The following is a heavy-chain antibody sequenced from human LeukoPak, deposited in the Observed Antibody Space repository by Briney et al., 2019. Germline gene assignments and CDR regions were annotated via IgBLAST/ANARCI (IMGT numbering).Heavy chain of an antibody. CDR3: ARVRFYGRRNIVVVPAARGYFDY. Sequence: PSETLSLTCTVSGGSITSYYWSWIRQPPGKGLEWIGYIYYSGSTNYNPSLKSRVTISVDTSKNQFSLKLSSVTAADTAVYYCARVRFYGRRNIVVVPAARGYFDYWGQGTLVTVSS. J-gene: IGHJ4*02. CDR1: GGSITSYY. V-gene: IGHV4-59*01. CDR2: IYYSGST. D-gene: IGHD2-2*01.